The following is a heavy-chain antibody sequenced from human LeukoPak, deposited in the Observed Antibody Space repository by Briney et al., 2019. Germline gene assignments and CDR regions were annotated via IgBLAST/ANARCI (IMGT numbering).Heavy chain of an antibody. V-gene: IGHV1-69*05. Sequence: SVKVSCKASGGTFSSYAISWVRQAPGQGLEWMGGIIPIFGTANYAQKFQGRVTITTDESTSIAYMELSSLGSEDTAVYYCATLERWPNPWDFQHWGQGTLVTVSS. CDR2: IIPIFGTA. CDR1: GGTFSSYA. CDR3: ATLERWPNPWDFQH. D-gene: IGHD5-24*01. J-gene: IGHJ1*01.